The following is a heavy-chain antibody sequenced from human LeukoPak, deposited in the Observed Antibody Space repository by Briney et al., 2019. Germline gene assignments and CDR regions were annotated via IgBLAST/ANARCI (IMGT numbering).Heavy chain of an antibody. CDR3: ARATVNGWFDP. D-gene: IGHD4-17*01. Sequence: SETLSLTCTVSGGSISSGDYYWSWIRQPPGKGLEWIGYIYYSGSTYYNPSLKSRVTISVDTSKNQFSLKLSSVTAADTAVYYCARATVNGWFDPWGQGTLVTVSS. CDR2: IYYSGST. CDR1: GGSISSGDYY. J-gene: IGHJ5*02. V-gene: IGHV4-30-4*01.